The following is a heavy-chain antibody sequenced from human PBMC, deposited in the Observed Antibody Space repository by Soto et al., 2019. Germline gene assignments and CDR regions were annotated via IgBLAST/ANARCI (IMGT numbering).Heavy chain of an antibody. CDR2: IGDSGAST. V-gene: IGHV3-23*01. J-gene: IGHJ6*04. CDR3: AKGVELAV. Sequence: EVLLLESGGGLVQPGGSLRLSCEASGFSFSSFAMNWVRQAPGKGLEWVSAIGDSGASTYYADSVKGRFTISRDNSRNTLYLQLNSLRAEATAVYYCAKGVELAVGGNGTTVTVSS. D-gene: IGHD1-26*01. CDR1: GFSFSSFA.